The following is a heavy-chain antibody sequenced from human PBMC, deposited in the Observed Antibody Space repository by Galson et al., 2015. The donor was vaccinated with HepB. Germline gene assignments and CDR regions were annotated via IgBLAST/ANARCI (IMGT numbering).Heavy chain of an antibody. V-gene: IGHV3-15*01. CDR2: IQSKTDGGTT. D-gene: IGHD3-3*01. J-gene: IGHJ4*02. Sequence: SLRLSCAASGFTFSNAWMSWVRQAPGKGLEWVGRIQSKTDGGTTDYAAPVKGRLTISRDDSKNTLYLQMNSLKIEDTAVYYSLSPRIILEGYYLDYWGQGTLVTVSS. CDR1: GFTFSNAW. CDR3: LSPRIILEGYYLDY.